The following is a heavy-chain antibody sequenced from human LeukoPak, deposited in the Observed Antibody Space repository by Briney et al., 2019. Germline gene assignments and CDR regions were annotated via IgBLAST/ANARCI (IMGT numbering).Heavy chain of an antibody. V-gene: IGHV3-48*03. J-gene: IGHJ4*02. CDR3: ATRTRTTVPFDY. D-gene: IGHD4-11*01. CDR1: GFTFSSYE. CDR2: ISGSGSII. Sequence: PGGSLRLSCAASGFTFSSYEMNWVRQAPGKGLEWVSYISGSGSIIYYADSVKGRFTISRDNAKSSLYLQMNSLRAEDTAVYYCATRTRTTVPFDYWGQGTLVTVSS.